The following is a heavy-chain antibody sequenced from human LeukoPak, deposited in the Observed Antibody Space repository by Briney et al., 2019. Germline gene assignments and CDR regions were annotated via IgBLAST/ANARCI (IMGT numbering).Heavy chain of an antibody. CDR2: IYSGGRT. J-gene: IGHJ4*02. CDR1: GFTVSNNY. V-gene: IGHV3-53*01. CDR3: AREGATTAFDY. D-gene: IGHD1-26*01. Sequence: GGSLRLSCAVSGFTVSNNYINWVRQAPGKGLEWVSIIYSGGRTYYADSAKGRFTISRDIFKNTVYLQMNSLRAEDTAVYYCAREGATTAFDYWGQGTLVTVSS.